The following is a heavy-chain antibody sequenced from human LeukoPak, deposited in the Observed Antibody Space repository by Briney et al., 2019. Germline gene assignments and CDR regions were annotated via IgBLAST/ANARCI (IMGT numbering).Heavy chain of an antibody. CDR3: AGGSINDFFDY. V-gene: IGHV4-4*07. Sequence: SETLSLTCTVSGSSISGYCWNWIRQPAGKALEWIGRIYSSGSTNYNPSLKSRVTMSVDTSKNQFSLKLSSVTAADTAVYYCAGGSINDFFDYWGQGTVVTVSS. CDR1: GSSISGYC. J-gene: IGHJ4*02. CDR2: IYSSGST. D-gene: IGHD2/OR15-2a*01.